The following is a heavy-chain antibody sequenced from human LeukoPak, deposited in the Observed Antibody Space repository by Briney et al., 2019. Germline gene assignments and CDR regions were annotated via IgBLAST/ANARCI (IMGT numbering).Heavy chain of an antibody. V-gene: IGHV3-7*01. CDR2: IKQHGSEE. CDR3: AREEGGGSAHDC. D-gene: IGHD3-10*01. J-gene: IGHJ4*02. CDR1: GFTFSSYW. Sequence: GGSLRLFCAASGFTFSSYWMSWVRQAPGKGLEWVANIKQHGSEEYYVDSVKGRFTISRDKSKNTLYLQMNSLRAEDTAVYYCAREEGGGSAHDCWGQGTLVTVSS.